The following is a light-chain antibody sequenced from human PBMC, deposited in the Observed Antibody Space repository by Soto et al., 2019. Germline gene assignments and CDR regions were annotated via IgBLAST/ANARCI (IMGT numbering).Light chain of an antibody. Sequence: DIPLTQSPSSLSASVGDRVTITCRASQSISSYLNWYQQQPGKAPKLLIYAASSLQRGVPSRFSGCGSGTDFTITIISLQPEDFANYYCQQSYSTLWTFGQGTKVEIK. CDR1: QSISSY. CDR3: QQSYSTLWT. CDR2: AAS. J-gene: IGKJ1*01. V-gene: IGKV1-39*01.